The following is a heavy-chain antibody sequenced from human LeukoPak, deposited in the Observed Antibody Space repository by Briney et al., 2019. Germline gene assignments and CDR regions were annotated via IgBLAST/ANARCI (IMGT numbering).Heavy chain of an antibody. CDR3: ARYDIWGTGNNY. CDR2: IYYSGST. D-gene: IGHD3-9*01. CDR1: GGSISSYY. Sequence: PSETLSLTCTVSGGSISSYYWSWIRQPPGKGLEWIGYIYYSGSTNYNPSLKSRVTISVDTSKNQFSLKLSSVTAADTAVYYCARYDIWGTGNNYWGQGTLVTVSS. V-gene: IGHV4-59*01. J-gene: IGHJ4*02.